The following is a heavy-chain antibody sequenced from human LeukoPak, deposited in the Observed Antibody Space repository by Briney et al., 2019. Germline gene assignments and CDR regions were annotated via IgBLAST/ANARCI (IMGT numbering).Heavy chain of an antibody. CDR2: ISSGSDSI. CDR1: AFTFSGSA. V-gene: IGHV3-21*01. CDR3: TRDLVGAIADAFDI. D-gene: IGHD1-26*01. J-gene: IGHJ3*02. Sequence: GGSLKLSCAASAFTFSGSAIHWVRQAPGKGLDWVSSISSGSDSIFYADSVRDRFTISRDNAKNSLYLQMNSLRAEDTAVYYCTRDLVGAIADAFDIWGQGTKVTVSS.